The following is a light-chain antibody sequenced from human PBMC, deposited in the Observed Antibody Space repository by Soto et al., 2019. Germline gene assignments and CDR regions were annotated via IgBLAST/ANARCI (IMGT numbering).Light chain of an antibody. V-gene: IGKV1-5*01. Sequence: DIQMTQSPSTLSASVGDRVTITCRASQSVSSWLAWYQQKPGKAPNLLIYDASSLESAVPSRFSGSGSGTEFTLTISSLQPDDFATYYCQQYNTYSTFGQWTKVDIK. CDR2: DAS. CDR3: QQYNTYST. J-gene: IGKJ1*01. CDR1: QSVSSW.